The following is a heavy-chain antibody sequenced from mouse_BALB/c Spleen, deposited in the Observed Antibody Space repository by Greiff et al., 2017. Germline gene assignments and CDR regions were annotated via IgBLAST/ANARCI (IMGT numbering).Heavy chain of an antibody. D-gene: IGHD4-1*01. CDR3: ARRRKTGSFDY. CDR1: GYTFSSYW. CDR2: ILPGSGST. Sequence: QVQLQQSGAELMKPGASVKISCKATGYTFSSYWIEWVKQRPGHGLEWIGEILPGSGSTNYNEKFKGKATFTADTSSNTAYMQLSSLTSEDSAVYYCARRRKTGSFDYWGQGTTLTVSS. J-gene: IGHJ2*01. V-gene: IGHV1-9*01.